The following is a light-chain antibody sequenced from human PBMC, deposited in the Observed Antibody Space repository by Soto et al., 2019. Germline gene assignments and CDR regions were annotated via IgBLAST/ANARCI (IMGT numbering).Light chain of an antibody. J-gene: IGKJ1*01. CDR1: QSISSW. Sequence: DIQMTQSPSTLSASVGDRVTITCRASQSISSWLAWYQQKQGKAPKLLIYKASSLESGVPSRFRGSGSGTEFTLTISSLQPDDFETYYCQQYNSYSWTFGQGTKVDIK. CDR2: KAS. V-gene: IGKV1-5*03. CDR3: QQYNSYSWT.